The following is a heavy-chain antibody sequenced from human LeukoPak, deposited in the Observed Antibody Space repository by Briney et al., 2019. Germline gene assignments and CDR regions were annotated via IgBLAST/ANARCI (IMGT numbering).Heavy chain of an antibody. CDR3: AKDSCSSTSCYISGFFDP. D-gene: IGHD2-2*02. Sequence: GGSLRLSCAASGFTFSSYAMSWVRQAPGKGLEWVSAISGSGGSTYYAVSVKGRFTISRDNSKNTLYLQMNSLRAEDTAVYYCAKDSCSSTSCYISGFFDPWGQGTLVTVSS. V-gene: IGHV3-23*01. CDR2: ISGSGGST. J-gene: IGHJ5*02. CDR1: GFTFSSYA.